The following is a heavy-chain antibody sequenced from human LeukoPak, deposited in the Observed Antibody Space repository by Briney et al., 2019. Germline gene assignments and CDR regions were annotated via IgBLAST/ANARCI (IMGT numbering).Heavy chain of an antibody. D-gene: IGHD2-15*01. J-gene: IGHJ4*02. CDR1: GGSLSSSSYY. V-gene: IGHV4-39*01. CDR3: ARQKVVPDSSDY. CDR2: IYYSGST. Sequence: PSETLSLTCTVSGGSLSSSSYYWGWIRQPPGKGLEWIGSIYYSGSTYYNPSLKSRVTISVDTSKNQFSLKLSSVTAADTAVYYCARQKVVPDSSDYWGQGTLVTVSS.